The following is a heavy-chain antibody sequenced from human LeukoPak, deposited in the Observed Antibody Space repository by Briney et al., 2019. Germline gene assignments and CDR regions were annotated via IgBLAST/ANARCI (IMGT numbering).Heavy chain of an antibody. CDR3: ARQYYYDSSGYSD. D-gene: IGHD3-22*01. CDR1: GGSISSYY. Sequence: SETLSLTCTVSGGSISSYYWSWIRQPPGKGLEWIGYIYYSGSTNYNPSLKSRVTMSVDTSKNQFSLKLSSVTAADTAVYYCARQYYYDSSGYSDWGQGTLVTVSS. V-gene: IGHV4-59*08. CDR2: IYYSGST. J-gene: IGHJ4*02.